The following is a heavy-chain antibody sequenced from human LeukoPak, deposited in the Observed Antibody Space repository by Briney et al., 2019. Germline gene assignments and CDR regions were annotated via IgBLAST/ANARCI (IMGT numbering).Heavy chain of an antibody. CDR1: GGSISSGSYY. V-gene: IGHV4-39*02. D-gene: IGHD3-22*01. CDR3: ARAQRPYYDSSGYSH. J-gene: IGHJ4*02. CDR2: IYYSGST. Sequence: SETLSLTCTVSGGSISSGSYYWSWIRQPAGKGLEWIGSIYYSGSTYYNPSLKSRVTISVDTSKNHFSLKLSSVTAADTAVYYCARAQRPYYDSSGYSHWGQGTLVTVSS.